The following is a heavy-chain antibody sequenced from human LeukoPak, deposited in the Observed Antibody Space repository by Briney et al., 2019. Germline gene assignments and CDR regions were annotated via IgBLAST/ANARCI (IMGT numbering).Heavy chain of an antibody. J-gene: IGHJ6*03. CDR3: ARDIMITFGGVIVIPNYYYYYMDV. D-gene: IGHD3-16*02. CDR1: GYTFTSYG. Sequence: ASVKVSCKASGYTFTSYGISWVRQAPGQGLEWMGWISAYNGNTNHAQKLQGRVTMTTDTSTSTAYMELRSLRSDDTAVYYCARDIMITFGGVIVIPNYYYYYMDVWGKGTTVTVSS. V-gene: IGHV1-18*01. CDR2: ISAYNGNT.